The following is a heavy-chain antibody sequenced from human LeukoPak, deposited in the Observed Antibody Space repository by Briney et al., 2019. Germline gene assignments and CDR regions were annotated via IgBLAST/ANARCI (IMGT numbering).Heavy chain of an antibody. J-gene: IGHJ4*02. CDR3: AREGGIYSYGYGRFDY. V-gene: IGHV1-69*05. D-gene: IGHD5-18*01. CDR2: IIPIFGTA. CDR1: GGTFSSYA. Sequence: ASVKVSCKASGGTFSSYAISWVRQAPGQGLEWMGRIIPIFGTANYAQKFQGRVTITTDESTSTAYMELSSLRSEDTAVYYCAREGGIYSYGYGRFDYWGQGTLVTVSS.